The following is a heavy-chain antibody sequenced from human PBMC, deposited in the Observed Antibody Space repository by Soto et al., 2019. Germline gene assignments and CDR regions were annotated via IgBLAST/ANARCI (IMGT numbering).Heavy chain of an antibody. J-gene: IGHJ4*02. CDR2: INPDSGDT. V-gene: IGHV1-2*02. Sequence: QVQLVQSGTEVKKPGASVKVSCKSSGYSFIGFYLHWVRQAPGRGLEWMGLINPDSGDTDYVQKFQGRVTMTRDTAISTAYMELSRVTSDDTAVYYCARVRYGDFSFQYWGQGTLVSVSS. D-gene: IGHD4-17*01. CDR3: ARVRYGDFSFQY. CDR1: GYSFIGFY.